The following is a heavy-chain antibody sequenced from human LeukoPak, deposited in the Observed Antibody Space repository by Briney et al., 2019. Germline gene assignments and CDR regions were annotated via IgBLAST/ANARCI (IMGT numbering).Heavy chain of an antibody. CDR3: ARLRPPYYTLDY. D-gene: IGHD3-22*01. Sequence: PSETLSLTCAVYGGSFSGYYWSWIRQPPGKGLEWIGEINHSGSTNYNPSLKSRVTISVDTSKNQFSLKLSSVTAADTAVYYCARLRPPYYTLDYWGQGTLVTVSS. CDR1: GGSFSGYY. CDR2: INHSGST. V-gene: IGHV4-34*01. J-gene: IGHJ4*02.